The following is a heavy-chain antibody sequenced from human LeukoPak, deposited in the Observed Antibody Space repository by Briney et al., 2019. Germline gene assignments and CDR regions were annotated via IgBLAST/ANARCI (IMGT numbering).Heavy chain of an antibody. Sequence: KPSETLSLTCAVYGGSFSGYYWSWIRQPPGKGLEWIGEINHSGSTNYDPSLKSRVTISVDTSKNQFSLKLSSVTAADTAVYYCAKDWVARRVGATTVYWGQGTLVTVSS. J-gene: IGHJ4*02. CDR3: AKDWVARRVGATTVY. V-gene: IGHV4-34*01. D-gene: IGHD1-26*01. CDR1: GGSFSGYY. CDR2: INHSGST.